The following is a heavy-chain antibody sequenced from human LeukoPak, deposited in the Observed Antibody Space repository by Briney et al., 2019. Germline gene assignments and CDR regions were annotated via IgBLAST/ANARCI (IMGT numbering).Heavy chain of an antibody. CDR2: IHSDGSST. J-gene: IGHJ4*02. D-gene: IGHD6-13*01. Sequence: PGGSLRLSCAASGFSVRSKYMSWVRQAPGKGLVWVARIHSDGSSTTYADSVKGRFTISRDNAKNTLYLQMNSLRAEDTAVYYCARDIYSKSGDDYWGQGTLVTVSS. CDR3: ARDIYSKSGDDY. CDR1: GFSVRSKY. V-gene: IGHV3-74*01.